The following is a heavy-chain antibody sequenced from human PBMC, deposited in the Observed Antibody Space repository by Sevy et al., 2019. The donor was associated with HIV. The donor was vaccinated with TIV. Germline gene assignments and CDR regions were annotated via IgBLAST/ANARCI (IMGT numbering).Heavy chain of an antibody. Sequence: GESLKISCAVSGFTFRNFWMSWVRQAPGKGLEWVANIRQDGSEKYYVDSVRGRFTISRDNAKNSLFLQLNSLRADDTAIDYCAKSYFGSGTSYGMDLWGRGTTVTVSS. J-gene: IGHJ6*02. CDR2: IRQDGSEK. D-gene: IGHD3-10*01. V-gene: IGHV3-7*01. CDR3: AKSYFGSGTSYGMDL. CDR1: GFTFRNFW.